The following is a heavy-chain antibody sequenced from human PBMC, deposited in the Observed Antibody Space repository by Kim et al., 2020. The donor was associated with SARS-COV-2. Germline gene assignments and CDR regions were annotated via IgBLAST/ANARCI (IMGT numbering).Heavy chain of an antibody. CDR2: IKEDGSEK. J-gene: IGHJ4*02. CDR1: GFTFRRYW. D-gene: IGHD3-16*01. Sequence: GGSLRLSCVGSGFTFRRYWMSWVRQAPGKGLEWVANIKEDGSEKYYVDSVKGRFTISRDNAKNSVYLQMDSLRAEDTAVYYCARDGSGRGGEELWGQGTL. CDR3: ARDGSGRGGEEL. V-gene: IGHV3-7*01.